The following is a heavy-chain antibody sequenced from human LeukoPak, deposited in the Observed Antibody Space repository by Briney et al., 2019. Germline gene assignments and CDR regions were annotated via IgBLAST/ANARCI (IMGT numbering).Heavy chain of an antibody. CDR2: IYASGST. D-gene: IGHD2-15*01. CDR3: ARTSGGYDY. CDR1: GGSISSDVYY. Sequence: SQTLSLTCTVSGGSISSDVYYWSWIRQPAGKGLEWIGRIYASGSTTYNPSLKSRVTISVDTSKNQFSLKLSSVTAADTAVYYCARTSGGYDYWGQGTLVTVSS. J-gene: IGHJ4*02. V-gene: IGHV4-61*02.